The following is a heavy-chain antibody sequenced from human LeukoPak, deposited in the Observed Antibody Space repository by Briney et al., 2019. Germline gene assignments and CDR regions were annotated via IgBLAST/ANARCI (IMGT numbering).Heavy chain of an antibody. CDR3: ARDHTQWLTTLDAFDI. J-gene: IGHJ3*02. D-gene: IGHD6-19*01. Sequence: GGSLRLSCAASGFTFSSYWMHWVRQAPGKGLVWVPRINSDGSSTSYADSVKGRFTISRDNAKNTLYLQMNSLRAEDTAVYYCARDHTQWLTTLDAFDIWGQGTMVTVSS. CDR1: GFTFSSYW. V-gene: IGHV3-74*01. CDR2: INSDGSST.